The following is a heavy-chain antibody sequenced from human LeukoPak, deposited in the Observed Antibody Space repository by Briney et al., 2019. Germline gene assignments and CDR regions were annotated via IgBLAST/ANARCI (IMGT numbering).Heavy chain of an antibody. D-gene: IGHD6-6*01. CDR2: INPSGGTT. V-gene: IGHV1-46*01. CDR3: ARDEYSSSPVGDDY. J-gene: IGHJ4*02. Sequence: ASVKVSCKASGGTFSSYAISWVRQAPGQGLEWMGIINPSGGTTSYAQKFQGRVTMTRDTSTSTVYMELSSLRSEDTAMYYCARDEYSSSPVGDDYWGQGTLVTVSS. CDR1: GGTFSSYA.